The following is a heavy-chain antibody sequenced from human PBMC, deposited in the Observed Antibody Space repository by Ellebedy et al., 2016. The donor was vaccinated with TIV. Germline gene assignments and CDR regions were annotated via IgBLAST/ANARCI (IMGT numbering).Heavy chain of an antibody. J-gene: IGHJ3*01. CDR3: ARHLRANYKSGLSFDV. V-gene: IGHV4-39*01. D-gene: IGHD4/OR15-4a*01. CDR2: IYYSAHT. Sequence: SETLSLXXTVSGDSISSSTPYWGWLRQPPGRGLDWLATIYYSAHTYYNPSLKSRVTISVDTSKYQFSLKLSSVTAADTAVYYCARHLRANYKSGLSFDVWGQGTMVTVS. CDR1: GDSISSSTPY.